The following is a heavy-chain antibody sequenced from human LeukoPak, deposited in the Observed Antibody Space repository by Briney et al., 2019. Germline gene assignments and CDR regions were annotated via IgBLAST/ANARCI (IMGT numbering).Heavy chain of an antibody. CDR1: GFTFSSYG. CDR3: ASILWLYYYGRVGAFDI. D-gene: IGHD3-10*01. V-gene: IGHV3-7*01. Sequence: GGSLRPSCAASGFTFSSYGMSWVRQAPGKGLEWVANIKKDGSEKYYVDSVEGRFTISRDNAKNSLYLQMSSLRAEDTAVYYCASILWLYYYGRVGAFDIWGQGTMVTVSS. CDR2: IKKDGSEK. J-gene: IGHJ3*02.